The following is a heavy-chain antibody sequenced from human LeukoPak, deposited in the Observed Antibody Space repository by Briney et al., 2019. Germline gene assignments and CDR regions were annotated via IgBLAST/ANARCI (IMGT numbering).Heavy chain of an antibody. Sequence: GGSLRLSCAASGFTFSSYGMHWVRQAPGKELGWVAVISYDGSNKYYADSVKGRFTISRDNSKNTLYLQMNSLRAEDTAVYYCAKFPKVRGVIAGYDVWGQGTTVTVSS. CDR2: ISYDGSNK. CDR1: GFTFSSYG. V-gene: IGHV3-30*18. D-gene: IGHD3-10*01. CDR3: AKFPKVRGVIAGYDV. J-gene: IGHJ6*02.